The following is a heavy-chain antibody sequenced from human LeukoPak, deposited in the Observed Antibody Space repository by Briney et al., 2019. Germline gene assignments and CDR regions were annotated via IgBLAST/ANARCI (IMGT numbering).Heavy chain of an antibody. CDR1: GYSISSGYY. CDR3: ARGSVVAATHDY. CDR2: IYHSGST. Sequence: PSETLSLTCAVSGYSISSGYYWGWIRQPPWKGVEWIGSIYHSGSTYYNPSLKSRVTISVDTSKNQFSLKLSSVTAADTAVYYCARGSVVAATHDYWGQGTLVTVSS. J-gene: IGHJ4*02. V-gene: IGHV4-38-2*01. D-gene: IGHD2-15*01.